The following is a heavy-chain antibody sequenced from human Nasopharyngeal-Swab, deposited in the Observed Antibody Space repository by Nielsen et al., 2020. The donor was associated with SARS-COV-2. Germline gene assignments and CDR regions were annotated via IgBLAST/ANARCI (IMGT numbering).Heavy chain of an antibody. CDR2: IYSGGST. CDR1: GFTVSSNY. CDR3: ARDSKIPRVAAPGTYY. Sequence: GVLKISRAVSGFTVSSNYMSWVRQAPGKGLEWVSVIYSGGSTYYADSVKGRFTISRDNSKNTLYLQMNSLRAEDTAVYYCARDSKIPRVAAPGTYYWGQGTLVTVSS. V-gene: IGHV3-53*01. J-gene: IGHJ4*01. D-gene: IGHD6-13*01.